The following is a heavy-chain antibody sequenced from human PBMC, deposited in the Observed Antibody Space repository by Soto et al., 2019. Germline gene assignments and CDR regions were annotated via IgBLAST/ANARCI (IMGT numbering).Heavy chain of an antibody. V-gene: IGHV1-2*04. J-gene: IGHJ6*02. CDR2: INPNSGGT. Sequence: GASVKVSCKASGYTFTGYYMHWVRQAPGQGLEWMGWINPNSGGTNYAQKFQGWVTMTRDTSISTAYMELSRLRSDDTAVYYCASSSPPYYYYGMDVWGQGTTVTVSS. D-gene: IGHD6-6*01. CDR3: ASSSPPYYYYGMDV. CDR1: GYTFTGYY.